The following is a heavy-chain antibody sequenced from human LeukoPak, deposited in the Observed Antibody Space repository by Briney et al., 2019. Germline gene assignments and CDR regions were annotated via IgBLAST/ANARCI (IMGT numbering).Heavy chain of an antibody. Sequence: ASVKVSCKASGYTFTGYYMHWVRQAPGQGLEWIGWINPNGGGTNYAQKFQGRVTMTRDTSISTAYMELSRLRSDDTAVYYCAGGDYYDSSGYYPRYWGQGTLVTVSS. J-gene: IGHJ4*02. CDR1: GYTFTGYY. V-gene: IGHV1-2*02. CDR3: AGGDYYDSSGYYPRY. CDR2: INPNGGGT. D-gene: IGHD3-22*01.